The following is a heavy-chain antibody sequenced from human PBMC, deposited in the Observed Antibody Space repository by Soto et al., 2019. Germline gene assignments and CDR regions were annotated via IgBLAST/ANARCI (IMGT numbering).Heavy chain of an antibody. V-gene: IGHV3-23*01. CDR3: AKATATGGGAFDI. D-gene: IGHD2-8*02. CDR1: GFIFSGYD. CDR2: ILVDGRT. Sequence: GSLRLSCAASGFIFSGYDMSWVRQAPGKGLEWVSTILVDGRTFYVDSVKGRFTISRDSSKNTVYLQMNSLTAGDTALYYCAKATATGGGAFDICGQGTMVTVSS. J-gene: IGHJ3*02.